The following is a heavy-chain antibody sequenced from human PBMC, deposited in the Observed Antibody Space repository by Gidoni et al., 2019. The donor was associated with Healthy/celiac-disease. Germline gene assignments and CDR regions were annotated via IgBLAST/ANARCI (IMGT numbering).Heavy chain of an antibody. D-gene: IGHD3-3*01. J-gene: IGHJ4*02. CDR3: AKDREWVGSSHYFDY. CDR1: GFTFDDYA. V-gene: IGHV3-9*01. Sequence: EVQLVESGGGLVQPGRSLRLSCAASGFTFDDYAMHWVRQAPGKGLEWVSGISWNSGSIGYADSVKGRFTISRDNAKNSLYLQMNSLRAEDTALYYCAKDREWVGSSHYFDYWGQGTLVTVSS. CDR2: ISWNSGSI.